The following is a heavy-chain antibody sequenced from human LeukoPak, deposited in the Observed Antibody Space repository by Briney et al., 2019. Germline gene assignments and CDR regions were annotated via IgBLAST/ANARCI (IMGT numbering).Heavy chain of an antibody. CDR3: ARASSNLPDY. CDR1: GFTFSSCS. D-gene: IGHD4-11*01. Sequence: GGSLRLSCAASGFTFSSCSMNWVRQAPGKGLEWVSSISSSSSYKYYEDSVKGRFTIPRDNAKNSLYLQMNSLRAEDTAVYYCARASSNLPDYWGQGTLVTASS. V-gene: IGHV3-21*01. CDR2: ISSSSSYK. J-gene: IGHJ4*02.